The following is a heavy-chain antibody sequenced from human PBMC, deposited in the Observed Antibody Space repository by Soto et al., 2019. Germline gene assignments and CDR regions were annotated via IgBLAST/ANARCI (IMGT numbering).Heavy chain of an antibody. V-gene: IGHV1-18*01. CDR3: ARAFAVDESYYDRSGRFDS. CDR1: GYTFTSYG. J-gene: IGHJ4*02. D-gene: IGHD3-22*01. CDR2: LSAYNGNT. Sequence: AASVKVSCKASGYTFTSYGISWVRQAPGQGLEWMRWLSAYNGNTNYAQKVQGTVTMTKSTSTSTAYMGMMRPRSNDTAEYYCARAFAVDESYYDRSGRFDSWGQGTLVTVSS.